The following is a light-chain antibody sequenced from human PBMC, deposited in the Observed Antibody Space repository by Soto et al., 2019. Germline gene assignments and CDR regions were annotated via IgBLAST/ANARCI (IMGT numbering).Light chain of an antibody. CDR1: SGHSSYA. CDR3: QTWGTGIPVV. V-gene: IGLV4-69*01. J-gene: IGLJ2*01. Sequence: QLVLTQSPSASASLGASVKLTCTLSSGHSSYAIAWHQQQPEKGPRYLMKLNSDGSHSKGDGIPDRFSGSSSGAERYLIISSLQSEDEADYYCQTWGTGIPVVFGGGTKLTVL. CDR2: LNSDGSH.